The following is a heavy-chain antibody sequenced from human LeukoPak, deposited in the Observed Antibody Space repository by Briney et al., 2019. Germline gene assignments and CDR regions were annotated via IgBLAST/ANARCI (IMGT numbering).Heavy chain of an antibody. CDR2: IYYTGST. D-gene: IGHD5-12*01. CDR3: ASLRISWNYFDY. V-gene: IGHV4-59*08. Sequence: SENLSLTCTVSGGSLSSYYWTWIRQPPGKGLEWIGYIYYTGSTSYNPSLKSRVTISVQTSKNQFSLKLTSVTAADTAVYYCASLRISWNYFDYWGQGTLVTVSS. CDR1: GGSLSSYY. J-gene: IGHJ4*02.